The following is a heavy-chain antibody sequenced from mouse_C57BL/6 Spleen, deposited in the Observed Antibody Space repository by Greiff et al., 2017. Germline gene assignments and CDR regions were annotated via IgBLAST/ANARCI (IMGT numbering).Heavy chain of an antibody. CDR1: GYTFTSYW. CDR2: IDPSDSYT. V-gene: IGHV1-59*01. D-gene: IGHD1-1*01. CDR3: ARSGITTVVATRFDY. Sequence: VQLQQPGAELVRPGTSVKLSCKASGYTFTSYWMHWVKQRPGQGLEWIGVIDPSDSYTNYNQKLKGKATLTVDTSSSTADMQLSSRTSEDSAVYYGARSGITTVVATRFDYWGQGTTLTVSS. J-gene: IGHJ2*01.